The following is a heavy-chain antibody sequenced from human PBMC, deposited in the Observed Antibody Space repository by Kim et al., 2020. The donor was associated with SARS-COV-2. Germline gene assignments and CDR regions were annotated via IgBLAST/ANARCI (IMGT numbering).Heavy chain of an antibody. CDR3: ARTSVTYYDSSGYPRFYYYGMDV. CDR2: IIPIFGTA. V-gene: IGHV1-69*13. CDR1: GGTFSSYA. D-gene: IGHD3-22*01. Sequence: SVKVSCKASGGTFSSYAISWVRQAPGQGLEWMGGIIPIFGTANYAQKFQGRVTITADESTSTAYMELSSLRSEDTAVYYCARTSVTYYDSSGYPRFYYYGMDVWGQGTTVTVSS. J-gene: IGHJ6*02.